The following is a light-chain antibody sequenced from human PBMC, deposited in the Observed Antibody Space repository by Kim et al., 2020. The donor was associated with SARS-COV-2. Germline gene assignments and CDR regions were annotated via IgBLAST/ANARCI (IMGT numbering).Light chain of an antibody. V-gene: IGKV4-1*01. CDR2: WAS. CDR1: LTVFPSPNNKNY. CDR3: HQYAAFPYT. J-gene: IGKJ2*01. Sequence: RATIHGRSSLTVFPSPNNKNYLAWYQQKPGQPPTLLIYWASTQGSVVHDRFSGSGSGTDFTLTISRLQAEDVAVYFCHQYAAFPYTFGQGTKLEI.